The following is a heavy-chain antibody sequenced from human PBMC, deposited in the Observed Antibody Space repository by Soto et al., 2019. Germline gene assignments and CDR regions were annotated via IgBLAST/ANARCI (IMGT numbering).Heavy chain of an antibody. CDR3: ARTGDFWWFDP. J-gene: IGHJ5*02. CDR1: GFSLSNARMG. CDR2: IFSNDEK. Sequence: QVTLKESGPVLVKPTETLTLTCTVSGFSLSNARMGVSWIRQPPGKALEWLAHIFSNDEKSYSTSLKSRLTISKHTSKSQVLLTMTNMAPVATATYYCARTGDFWWFDPWGQGTLVTVSS. D-gene: IGHD3-3*01. V-gene: IGHV2-26*01.